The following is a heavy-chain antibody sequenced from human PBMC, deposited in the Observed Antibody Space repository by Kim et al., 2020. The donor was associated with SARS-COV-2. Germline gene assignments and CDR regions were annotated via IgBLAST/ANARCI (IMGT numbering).Heavy chain of an antibody. Sequence: SETLSLTCTVSGGSISSYYWSWIRQPPGKGLEWIGYIYYSGSTNYNPSLKSRVTISVDTSKNQFSLKLSSVTAADTAVYYCARRTSYYDILTGYRYWYFDLWGRGTLVTVSS. V-gene: IGHV4-59*08. J-gene: IGHJ2*01. CDR2: IYYSGST. CDR3: ARRTSYYDILTGYRYWYFDL. D-gene: IGHD3-9*01. CDR1: GGSISSYY.